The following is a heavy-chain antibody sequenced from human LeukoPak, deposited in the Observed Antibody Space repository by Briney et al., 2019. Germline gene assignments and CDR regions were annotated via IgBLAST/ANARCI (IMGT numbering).Heavy chain of an antibody. CDR2: IYYSGST. CDR1: GGSISSHY. Sequence: PSETLSLTCSVSGGSISSHYWNWIRQSPGKGLEWIGYIYYSGSTKYNPSLKSRVTISVDTSKNQFSLKLSSVTAADTAVYYCARDQRSEDAYNWGYFYKDVWGKGTTVTVS. D-gene: IGHD5-24*01. V-gene: IGHV4-59*11. CDR3: ARDQRSEDAYNWGYFYKDV. J-gene: IGHJ6*03.